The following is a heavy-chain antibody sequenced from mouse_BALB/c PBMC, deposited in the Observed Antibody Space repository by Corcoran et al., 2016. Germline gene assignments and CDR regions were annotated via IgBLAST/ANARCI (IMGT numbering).Heavy chain of an antibody. CDR3: ARFYYDYRDFDY. D-gene: IGHD2-4*01. CDR2: INTYTGEP. V-gene: IGHV9-3-1*01. CDR1: GYTFTNYG. J-gene: IGHJ2*01. Sequence: QIQLVQSGPELKKPGETVKISCKASGYTFTNYGMNWVKQAPGKGLKWMGWINTYTGEPTYADDFKGRFAFSLETSASTAYLQINNLKNEDTATYYCARFYYDYRDFDYWGQGTTRTVSS.